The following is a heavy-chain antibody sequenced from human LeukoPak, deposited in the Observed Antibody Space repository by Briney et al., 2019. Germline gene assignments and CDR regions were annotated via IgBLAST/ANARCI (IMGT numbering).Heavy chain of an antibody. D-gene: IGHD2-2*01. V-gene: IGHV1-69*13. J-gene: IGHJ5*02. CDR3: ARDFVVVPAAIVNWFDP. CDR2: IIPIFGTA. CDR1: GGTFSSYA. Sequence: SVKVTCKASGGTFSSYAISWVRQAPGQGLEWMGGIIPIFGTANYAQKFQGRVTITADESTSTAYMELSSLRSEDTAVYYCARDFVVVPAAIVNWFDPWGQGTLVTVSS.